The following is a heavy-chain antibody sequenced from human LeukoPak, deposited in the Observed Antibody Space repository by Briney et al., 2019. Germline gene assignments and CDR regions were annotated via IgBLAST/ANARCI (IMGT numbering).Heavy chain of an antibody. CDR2: INPNSGGT. Sequence: GASVKVSCKASGYTFTGYYMHWVRQAPGQGLEWMGWINPNSGGTNYAQMFQGRVTMTRDTSISTAYMELSRLRSDDTAVYYCAREPTLWFGELLKKRPRPILGYWGQGTLVTVSS. CDR1: GYTFTGYY. J-gene: IGHJ4*02. V-gene: IGHV1-2*02. D-gene: IGHD3-10*01. CDR3: AREPTLWFGELLKKRPRPILGY.